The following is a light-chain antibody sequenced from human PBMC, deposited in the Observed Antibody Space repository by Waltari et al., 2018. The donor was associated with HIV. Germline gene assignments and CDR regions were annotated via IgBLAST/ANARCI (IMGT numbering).Light chain of an antibody. Sequence: EIVMTQSPATLSLSPGERATLSCRASQSVSSSYLSWYQQKPGQAPRLLIYGASTRATGIPARFSGSGSGTDFTLTISSLQPEDFAVYYCQQEYNLPYTSGQGTKLEIK. CDR2: GAS. CDR3: QQEYNLPYT. J-gene: IGKJ2*01. CDR1: QSVSSSY. V-gene: IGKV3D-7*01.